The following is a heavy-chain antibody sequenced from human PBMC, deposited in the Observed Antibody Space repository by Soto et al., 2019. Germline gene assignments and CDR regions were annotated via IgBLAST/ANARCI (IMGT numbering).Heavy chain of an antibody. D-gene: IGHD3-22*01. J-gene: IGHJ4*02. CDR2: IYYSGNT. V-gene: IGHV4-59*01. CDR1: GGSISNYY. CDR3: AREGSSGYNYFDY. Sequence: SETLSLTCTVSGGSISNYYWSWIRQPPGKGLEWIGYIYYSGNTNYNSSLKSRATISVDTSKNQFSLKLSSVTAADTAVYFCAREGSSGYNYFDYWGQGTLVTVS.